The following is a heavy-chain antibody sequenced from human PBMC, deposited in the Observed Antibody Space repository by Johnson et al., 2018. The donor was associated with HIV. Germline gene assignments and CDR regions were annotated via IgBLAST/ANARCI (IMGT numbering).Heavy chain of an antibody. CDR2: INWNGGRT. CDR1: GFTFNDYG. CDR3: ARVSRLGDITMLSDAFDI. V-gene: IGHV3-20*04. Sequence: VQLVESGGGVVRPGGSLRLSCAASGFTFNDYGMSWVRQAPGKGLEWVSGINWNGGRTGYADSVKGRFTISRDNAKNSLYLQMNSLRAEDTALFYFARVSRLGDITMLSDAFDIWGQGTMVTVSS. J-gene: IGHJ3*02. D-gene: IGHD3-10*01.